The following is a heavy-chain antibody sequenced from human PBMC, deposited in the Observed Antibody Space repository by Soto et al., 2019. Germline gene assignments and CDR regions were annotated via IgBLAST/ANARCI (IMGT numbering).Heavy chain of an antibody. Sequence: GGSLRLSCAASGFTFSSYGMHWVRQAPGKGLEWVAVISYDGSNKYYADSVKGRFTISRDNSKNTLYLQMNSLRAEDTAVYYCAKDPPGALVDTAMIYYFDYWGQGTLVTVSS. V-gene: IGHV3-30*18. CDR2: ISYDGSNK. CDR1: GFTFSSYG. CDR3: AKDPPGALVDTAMIYYFDY. D-gene: IGHD5-18*01. J-gene: IGHJ4*02.